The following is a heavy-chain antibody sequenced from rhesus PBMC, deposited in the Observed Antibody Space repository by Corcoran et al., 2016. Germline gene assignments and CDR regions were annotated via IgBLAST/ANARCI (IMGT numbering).Heavy chain of an antibody. CDR3: VRDKAAGRD. Sequence: QVQLQESGPGLVKPSETLSLTCAVSGYSISSNYWSWIRKPPGKGREWIGYSYGSSGSTYFNPSPKIRVTLSTDTSKNQCSLKLSSVTAADTAVYYCVRDKAAGRDWGQGVLVTVSS. J-gene: IGHJ4*01. V-gene: IGHV4-147*01. CDR2: SYGSSGST. CDR1: GYSISSNY. D-gene: IGHD6-25*01.